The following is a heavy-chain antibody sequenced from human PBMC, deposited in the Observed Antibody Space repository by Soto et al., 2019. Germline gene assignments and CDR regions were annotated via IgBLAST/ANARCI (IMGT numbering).Heavy chain of an antibody. CDR1: GFTFSSYG. CDR2: ISYDGSNK. J-gene: IGHJ4*02. V-gene: IGHV3-30*18. Sequence: GGSLRLSCAASGFTFSSYGMHWVRQAPGKGLEWVAVISYDGSNKYYADSVKGRFTISRDNSKNTLYLQMNSLRAEDTAVYYCAKDGYYDYIWGSYRYTAEVHFDYWGQGTLVTVSS. CDR3: AKDGYYDYIWGSYRYTAEVHFDY. D-gene: IGHD3-16*02.